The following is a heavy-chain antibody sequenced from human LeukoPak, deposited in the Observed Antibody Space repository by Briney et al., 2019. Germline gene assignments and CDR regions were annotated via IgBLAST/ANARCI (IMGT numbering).Heavy chain of an antibody. J-gene: IGHJ4*02. V-gene: IGHV1-3*01. D-gene: IGHD6-19*01. CDR3: ARWHSSGWYYFDY. Sequence: ASVKVSCKASGYTFTSYAMHWVRQAPGQRLEWMGWINAGNGNTKYSQKFQGRVTITRDTSASTAYMELSSLRSEDTAVYYCARWHSSGWYYFDYWGQGTLVTVSS. CDR2: INAGNGNT. CDR1: GYTFTSYA.